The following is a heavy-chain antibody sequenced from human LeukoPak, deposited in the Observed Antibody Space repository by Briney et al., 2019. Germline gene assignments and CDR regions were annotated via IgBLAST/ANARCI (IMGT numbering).Heavy chain of an antibody. CDR2: IYHSGST. CDR1: GYSISSGYY. V-gene: IGHV4-38-2*02. Sequence: SETLSLTCTVSGYSISSGYYWGWIRQPPGKGLEWIGSIYHSGSTYYNPSLKSRVTISVDTSKNQFSLKLSSVTAADTAVYYCARHTDYYYDSSGSDYWGQGTLVTVSS. J-gene: IGHJ4*02. CDR3: ARHTDYYYDSSGSDY. D-gene: IGHD3-22*01.